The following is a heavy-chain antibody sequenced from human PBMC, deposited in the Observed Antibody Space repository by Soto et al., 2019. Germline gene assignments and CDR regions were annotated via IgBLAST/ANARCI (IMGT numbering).Heavy chain of an antibody. V-gene: IGHV1-24*01. D-gene: IGHD3-9*01. Sequence: GASVKVSCKVSGYTLTELSMHWVRQAPGKGLEWMGGFDPEDGETIYAQKFQGRVTMTEDTSTDTAYMELSSLRSEDTAVYYCAKGQTGYYPFDYRGQGTLVTVSS. CDR1: GYTLTELS. J-gene: IGHJ4*02. CDR2: FDPEDGET. CDR3: AKGQTGYYPFDY.